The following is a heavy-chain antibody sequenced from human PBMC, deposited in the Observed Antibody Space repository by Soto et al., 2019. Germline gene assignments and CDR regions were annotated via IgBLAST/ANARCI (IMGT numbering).Heavy chain of an antibody. V-gene: IGHV1-69*13. CDR2: IIPALGTA. J-gene: IGHJ4*02. CDR3: VRVVAISGYPDN. CDR1: GGTLSSFGSYA. Sequence: ASVKVSCKASGGTLSSFGSYAITWVRQAPGQGLEWMGGIIPALGTANNAGKFQGRVTITADEFTSTAYMELSSLRSDDTAVYYCVRVVAISGYPDNWGQGTLVTVSS. D-gene: IGHD5-12*01.